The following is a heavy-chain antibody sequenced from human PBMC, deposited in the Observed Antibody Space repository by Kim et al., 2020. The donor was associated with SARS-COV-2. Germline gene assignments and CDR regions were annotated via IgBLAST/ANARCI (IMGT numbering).Heavy chain of an antibody. Sequence: GGSLRLSCTASGFTFGDYAMSWVRQAPGKGLEWVGFIRSKAYGGTTEYAASVKGRFTISRDDSKSIAYLQMNSLKTEDTAVYYCTRVGCSSTSCYSRDRRYYYGMDVWGQGTTVTVSS. CDR1: GFTFGDYA. CDR3: TRVGCSSTSCYSRDRRYYYGMDV. V-gene: IGHV3-49*04. D-gene: IGHD2-2*02. J-gene: IGHJ6*02. CDR2: IRSKAYGGTT.